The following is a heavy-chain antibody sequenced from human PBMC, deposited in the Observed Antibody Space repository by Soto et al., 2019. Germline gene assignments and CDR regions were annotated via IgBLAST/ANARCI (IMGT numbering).Heavy chain of an antibody. CDR2: IYWDDDK. V-gene: IGHV2-5*02. CDR3: AHLTTGGVYLDY. Sequence: QITLKESGPTLVKPTQTLTLTCTFSGFSLRNSGVGVGWIRQPPGKALEWLALIYWDDDKRYSPSLKSRLTXXKXPPKHQVVLTMTNTDTVDTATYYSAHLTTGGVYLDYWGQGTLVTVSS. CDR1: GFSLRNSGVG. D-gene: IGHD4-17*01. J-gene: IGHJ4*02.